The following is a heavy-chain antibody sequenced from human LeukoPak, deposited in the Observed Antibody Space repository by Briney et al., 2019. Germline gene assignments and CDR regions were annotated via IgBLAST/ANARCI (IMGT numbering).Heavy chain of an antibody. D-gene: IGHD2-2*01. CDR3: ASQHCSSTSCYRREYYYYYYMDV. J-gene: IGHJ6*03. Sequence: PGGSLRLSCAASGFTFSSYGMHWVRQAPGKGLEWVAVISYDGSNKYYADSVKGRFTISRDNSKNTLYLQMNSLRAEDTAVYYCASQHCSSTSCYRREYYYYYYMDVWGKGTTVTVSS. CDR2: ISYDGSNK. CDR1: GFTFSSYG. V-gene: IGHV3-30*03.